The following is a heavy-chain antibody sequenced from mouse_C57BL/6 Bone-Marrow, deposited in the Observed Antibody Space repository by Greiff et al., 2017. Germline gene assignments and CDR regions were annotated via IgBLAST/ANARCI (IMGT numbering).Heavy chain of an antibody. Sequence: QVQLQQPGAELVMPGASVKLSCKASGYTFTSYWMHWVKQRPGQGLEWIGEIDPSDSYTNYNQKFKGKSTLTVDKSSSTAYMQLSSLTSEDSAVYYCARGGGGCPWYFDVWGTGTTVTVSS. CDR2: IDPSDSYT. J-gene: IGHJ1*03. CDR1: GYTFTSYW. D-gene: IGHD1-1*02. CDR3: ARGGGGCPWYFDV. V-gene: IGHV1-69*01.